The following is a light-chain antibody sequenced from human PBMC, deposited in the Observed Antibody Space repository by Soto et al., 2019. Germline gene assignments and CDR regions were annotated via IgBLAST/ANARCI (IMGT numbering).Light chain of an antibody. V-gene: IGLV2-14*01. CDR3: LSYADTAYV. CDR2: EVS. CDR1: SSDVGGYNY. Sequence: QSALTQPASVSGSPGQSITISCTGTSSDVGGYNYVSWYQQHPGKAPKLMIYEVSNRPSGVSNRFSGSKSGNTAFLTVSGLQAEDEADYYCLSYADTAYVFGTGTKLTVL. J-gene: IGLJ1*01.